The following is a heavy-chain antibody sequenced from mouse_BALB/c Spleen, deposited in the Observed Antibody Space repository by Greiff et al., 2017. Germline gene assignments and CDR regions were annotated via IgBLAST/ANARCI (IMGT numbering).Heavy chain of an antibody. CDR2: IWSGGST. J-gene: IGHJ4*01. CDR3: AKRGAGLMDY. Sequence: VQLQQSGPGLVQPSQSLSITCTASGFSLTSYGVHWVRQSPGKGLEWLGVIWSGGSTDYNAAFISRLSISKDNSKNQVFFIMNSLQANDTAIYCCAKRGAGLMDYWGQGTSVTVSS. CDR1: GFSLTSYG. V-gene: IGHV2-2*02. D-gene: IGHD3-1*01.